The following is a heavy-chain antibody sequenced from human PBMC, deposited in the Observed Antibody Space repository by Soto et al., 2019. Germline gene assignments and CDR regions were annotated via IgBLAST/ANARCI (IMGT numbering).Heavy chain of an antibody. J-gene: IGHJ6*03. Sequence: SGRISIACTVSGASMSSMYDYGGWNRPPPGMGLEWIANIYYDGSTFYNPSLKSRVAMSIDTSKNQFSLNLTSVTATDTAVYYCTTVVIPGTRHMD. CDR2: IYYDGST. CDR1: GASMSSMYDY. V-gene: IGHV4-39*01. CDR3: TTVVIPGTRHMD. D-gene: IGHD2-21*01.